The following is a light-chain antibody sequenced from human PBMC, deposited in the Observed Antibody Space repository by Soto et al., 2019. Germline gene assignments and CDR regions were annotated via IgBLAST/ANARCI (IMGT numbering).Light chain of an antibody. CDR2: GAA. CDR3: LQHNSYPLT. J-gene: IGKJ4*01. V-gene: IGKV1-17*03. Sequence: DIQMTQSPSAMSASVGDRVTITCRASQAISNYLAWFQQKPGKVPKRLIYGAANLQSGVPSRFSGSGSGTEFTLTISSLQPEDFATYFCLQHNSYPLTFGGGTKVDI. CDR1: QAISNY.